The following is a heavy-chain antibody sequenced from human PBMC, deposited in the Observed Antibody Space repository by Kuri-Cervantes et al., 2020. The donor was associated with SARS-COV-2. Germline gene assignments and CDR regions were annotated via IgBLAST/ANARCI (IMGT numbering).Heavy chain of an antibody. CDR2: IKQDGSEK. Sequence: GESLKISCAASGFTFSSYWMSWVHQAPGKGLEWVANIKQDGSEKYYVDSVKGRFTISRDNAKNSLYLQMNSLRDEDTAVYYCARASFHQWLAYYFDYWAQGTLVTVSS. J-gene: IGHJ4*02. D-gene: IGHD6-19*01. CDR3: ARASFHQWLAYYFDY. V-gene: IGHV3-7*01. CDR1: GFTFSSYW.